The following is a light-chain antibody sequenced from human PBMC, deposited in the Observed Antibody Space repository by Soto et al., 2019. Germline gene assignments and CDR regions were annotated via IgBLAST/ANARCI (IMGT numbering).Light chain of an antibody. CDR1: QSISSW. CDR2: DAS. V-gene: IGKV1-5*01. CDR3: QQYNSYSWT. J-gene: IGKJ1*01. Sequence: DIQMTQSPSTLSASVGDRVTITCRASQSISSWLAWYQQKPGKAPKLLIYDASSLESGVPSRFSGSGSGTEFXLTISSLQPDDFATYYCQQYNSYSWTFGQGTKVEIK.